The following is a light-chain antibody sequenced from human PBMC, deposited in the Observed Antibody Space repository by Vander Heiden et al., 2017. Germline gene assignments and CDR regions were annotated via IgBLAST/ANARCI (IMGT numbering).Light chain of an antibody. J-gene: IGKJ2*01. CDR3: QQYCSSSYT. CDR1: QSVSSSY. V-gene: IGKV3-20*01. CDR2: GAS. Sequence: EIVLTQSPGTLSLSPGDRATFPCRASQSVSSSYLAWYQQKPGQAPRLLIYGASSRATGIPDRFSGSGSGTDFTLTISRLEPEDFAVYYCQQYCSSSYTFGQGTKLEIK.